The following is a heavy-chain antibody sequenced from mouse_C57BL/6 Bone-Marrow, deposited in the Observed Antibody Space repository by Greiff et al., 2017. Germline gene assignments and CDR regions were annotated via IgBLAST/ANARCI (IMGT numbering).Heavy chain of an antibody. D-gene: IGHD2-3*01. Sequence: EVKLVESGGGLVKPGGSLKLSCAASGFTFSSYAMSWVRQTPEKRLEWVATISDGGSYTYYPDNVKGRFPISRDNAKNNLYLQMSHLKSEDTAMYYCASDFYDGDYWGQGNSVTVSS. CDR2: ISDGGSYT. J-gene: IGHJ4*01. CDR1: GFTFSSYA. CDR3: ASDFYDGDY. V-gene: IGHV5-4*03.